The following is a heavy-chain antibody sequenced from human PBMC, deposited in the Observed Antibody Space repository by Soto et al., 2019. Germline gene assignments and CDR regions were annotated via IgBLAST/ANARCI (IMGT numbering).Heavy chain of an antibody. Sequence: EWSLRLSCAASGINFSTYSLNWVRQAPGRGLEWVSSISSSATYIDYADSVKGRFTISRDNAKSSLYLQMNSLRAEDTGVYYCARYGYYYHSSAYSGYWGQGTPVTVSS. D-gene: IGHD3-22*01. CDR1: GINFSTYS. V-gene: IGHV3-21*06. CDR3: ARYGYYYHSSAYSGY. CDR2: ISSSATYI. J-gene: IGHJ4*02.